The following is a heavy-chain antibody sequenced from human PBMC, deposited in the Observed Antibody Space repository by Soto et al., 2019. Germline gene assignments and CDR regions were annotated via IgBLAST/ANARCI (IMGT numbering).Heavy chain of an antibody. V-gene: IGHV3-11*01. J-gene: IGHJ3*02. Sequence: QVQLVESGGGLVRPGESLRLSCAASEFTFSGYYMSWIRQAPGKGLEWVSYISSSGNTIYYADSVKGRFTISRDNAKNSLYLQMNSLRAEDTAVYYCARRYSGGRAFDICGQGTMVTVSS. CDR3: ARRYSGGRAFDI. CDR2: ISSSGNTI. CDR1: EFTFSGYY. D-gene: IGHD5-12*01.